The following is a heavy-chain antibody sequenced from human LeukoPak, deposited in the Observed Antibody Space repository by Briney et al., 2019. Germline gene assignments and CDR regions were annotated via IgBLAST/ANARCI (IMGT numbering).Heavy chain of an antibody. D-gene: IGHD3-10*01. Sequence: SETLSLTCTVSGGSISSYSYYWDWIRQPPGKGLEWIGSIFYRGNTYYNASLNSRLIISVDTSKNQFSLKLNSVTAADTAVYYCARRSSGLDYWGQGTLVTVSS. V-gene: IGHV4-39*01. CDR2: IFYRGNT. CDR1: GGSISSYSYY. CDR3: ARRSSGLDY. J-gene: IGHJ4*02.